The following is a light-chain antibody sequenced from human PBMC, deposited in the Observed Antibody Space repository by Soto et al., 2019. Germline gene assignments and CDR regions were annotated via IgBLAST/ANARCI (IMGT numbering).Light chain of an antibody. J-gene: IGLJ1*01. CDR3: AAWDDSLSALYV. Sequence: QSVLTQPPSASGTPGQRLTISCSGSSSNIGSNYVYWYQQLPGTAPKLLIYRNNQRPSGVPDRFSGSKTGTSASLPISGLRSEDGADYYCAAWDDSLSALYVFGTGAQGT. V-gene: IGLV1-47*01. CDR2: RNN. CDR1: SSNIGSNY.